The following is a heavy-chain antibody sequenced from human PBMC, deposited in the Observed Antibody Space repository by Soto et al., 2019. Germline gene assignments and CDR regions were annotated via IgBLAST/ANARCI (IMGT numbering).Heavy chain of an antibody. J-gene: IGHJ4*02. CDR1: GVTFSSYA. D-gene: IGHD1-26*01. CDR2: ISGSGGST. CDR3: AKESWEGVN. V-gene: IGHV3-23*01. Sequence: GGSLIVSWAASGVTFSSYAMSWFRQAPGKGLEWVSAISGSGGSTYYADSVKGRFTISRDNSKNTLYLQMNSLRAEDTAVYYCAKESWEGVNWGQGTLVTVSS.